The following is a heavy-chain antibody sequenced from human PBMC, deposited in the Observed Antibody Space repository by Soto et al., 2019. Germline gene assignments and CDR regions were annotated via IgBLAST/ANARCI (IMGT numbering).Heavy chain of an antibody. CDR3: ARERVGAATIDY. Sequence: SETLSLTCTVSGGSVSSGSYYWSWIRQPPGKGLEWIGYIYYSGSTNYNPSLKSRVTISVDTSKNQFSLKLSSATAADTAVYYCARERVGAATIDYWGQGTLVTVSS. J-gene: IGHJ4*02. CDR2: IYYSGST. D-gene: IGHD1-26*01. V-gene: IGHV4-61*01. CDR1: GGSVSSGSYY.